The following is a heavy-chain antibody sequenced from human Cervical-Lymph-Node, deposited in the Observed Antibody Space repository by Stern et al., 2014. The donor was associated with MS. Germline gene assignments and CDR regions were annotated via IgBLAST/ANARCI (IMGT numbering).Heavy chain of an antibody. J-gene: IGHJ4*02. D-gene: IGHD3-10*01. Sequence: VQLVQSGGGLVQPGGSLRLSCAASGLTFSSYDMKWVRQAPGKGLEWVSVISGSGGSTYYADSVKGRFTVSRDNSKNTLYLQMHSLRAEDTAIYYCATVLDSFGPRDYFDYWGQGTLVTVSS. CDR1: GLTFSSYD. CDR2: ISGSGGST. CDR3: ATVLDSFGPRDYFDY. V-gene: IGHV3-23*04.